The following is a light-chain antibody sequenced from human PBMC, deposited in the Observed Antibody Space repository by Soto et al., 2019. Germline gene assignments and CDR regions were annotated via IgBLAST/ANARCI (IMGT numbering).Light chain of an antibody. V-gene: IGKV3-20*01. CDR2: DVS. Sequence: EIVLTQSPGTLSLSPGERATLSCRASQSVSSAYLAWYQQKPGQAPRLLIYDVSSRATGIPDRFSGSGSGTDFTLTVNRLEPEDFAVYYCQQYGSSPETFGQGTK. J-gene: IGKJ1*01. CDR3: QQYGSSPET. CDR1: QSVSSAY.